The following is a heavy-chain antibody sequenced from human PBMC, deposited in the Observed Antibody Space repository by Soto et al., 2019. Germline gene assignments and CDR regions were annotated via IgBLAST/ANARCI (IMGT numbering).Heavy chain of an antibody. Sequence: GGSLRLSCAASGFTFSIYAMSWVRQAPGKGLEWVSTISGSGGDTYYADSVKGRFTISRDNSKNTLYLQMNSLRAEDTAVYYCARDRQGSGYDYYYYYMDVWGKGTTVTVSS. D-gene: IGHD5-12*01. J-gene: IGHJ6*03. V-gene: IGHV3-23*01. CDR2: ISGSGGDT. CDR1: GFTFSIYA. CDR3: ARDRQGSGYDYYYYYMDV.